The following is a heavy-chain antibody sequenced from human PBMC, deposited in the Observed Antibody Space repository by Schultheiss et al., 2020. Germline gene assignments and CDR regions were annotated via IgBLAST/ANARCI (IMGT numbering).Heavy chain of an antibody. D-gene: IGHD4-17*01. J-gene: IGHJ6*02. CDR1: GGTFSSYA. CDR2: IIPIFGTA. V-gene: IGHV1-69*05. Sequence: SVKVSCKASGGTFSSYAISWVRQAPGQGLEWMGGIIPIFGTANYAQKFQGRVTMTRDTSISTAYMELSRLRSDDTAVYYCARDRDYGDYYYYYGMDVWGQGTTVTVSS. CDR3: ARDRDYGDYYYYYGMDV.